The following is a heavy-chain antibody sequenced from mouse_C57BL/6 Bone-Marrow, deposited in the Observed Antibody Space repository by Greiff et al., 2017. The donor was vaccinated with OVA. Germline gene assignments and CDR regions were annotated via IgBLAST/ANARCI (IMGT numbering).Heavy chain of an antibody. Sequence: QVQLQQSGAELMKPGASVKLSCKATGYTFTSYWITWVKQRPGQGLEWIGDIYPGSGSTNYNEKFKSKATLTVDTSSSTAYMQLSSLTSEDSAVYYCARRMGYFDYWGQGTTLTVSS. V-gene: IGHV1-55*01. CDR3: ARRMGYFDY. CDR2: IYPGSGST. CDR1: GYTFTSYW. J-gene: IGHJ2*01.